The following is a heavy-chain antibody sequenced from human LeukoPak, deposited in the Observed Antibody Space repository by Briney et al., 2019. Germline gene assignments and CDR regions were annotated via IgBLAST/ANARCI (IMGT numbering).Heavy chain of an antibody. Sequence: SVKVSCKASGGTFSSYAITWVRQAPGQGLEWMGRITPIFGTANYAQKFQGRVTITSDKSTNTAYMELSSLRSEDTAVYYCARDGAGGYCSSTRCYVFDPWGQGTLVTVSS. D-gene: IGHD2-2*01. CDR2: ITPIFGTA. CDR1: GGTFSSYA. J-gene: IGHJ5*02. V-gene: IGHV1-69*06. CDR3: ARDGAGGYCSSTRCYVFDP.